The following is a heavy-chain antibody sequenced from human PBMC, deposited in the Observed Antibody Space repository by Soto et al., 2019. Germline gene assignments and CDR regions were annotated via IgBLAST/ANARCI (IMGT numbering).Heavy chain of an antibody. Sequence: SETLSLTCTVSGASISSYFWTWIRQPAGKGLDWIGRISTSGTTNYNPSLKSRVTMSVDTSKNHFPLNLSFVTAADTAVYYCAREAGPDRWFDPWGQVTLVTVSS. CDR2: ISTSGTT. D-gene: IGHD6-19*01. CDR1: GASISSYF. V-gene: IGHV4-4*07. CDR3: AREAGPDRWFDP. J-gene: IGHJ5*02.